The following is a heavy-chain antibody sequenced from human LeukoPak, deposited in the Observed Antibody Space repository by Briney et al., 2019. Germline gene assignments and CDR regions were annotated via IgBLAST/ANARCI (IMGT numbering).Heavy chain of an antibody. Sequence: GSLRLSCAASGFTFDDYGMSWVRQAPGKGLEWVSGINWNGGSTGYADSVKGRFTISRDNAKNSLYLQMNSLRAEDTALYYCARVGYFDWLLQGGYYYMDVWGKGTTVTVSS. J-gene: IGHJ6*03. D-gene: IGHD3-9*01. CDR2: INWNGGST. CDR3: ARVGYFDWLLQGGYYYMDV. CDR1: GFTFDDYG. V-gene: IGHV3-20*04.